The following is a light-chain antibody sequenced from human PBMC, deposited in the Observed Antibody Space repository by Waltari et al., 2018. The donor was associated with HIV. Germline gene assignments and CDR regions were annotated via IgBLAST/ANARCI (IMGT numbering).Light chain of an antibody. Sequence: DTVMTQSPDSLAVSLGERATINCKSSQSVLYRSNNKNYLAWYQQKPGQPPKLLIYWASTRESGVPDRFSGSGSGTDFTLTISRLQAEDVAVYYCQQYYGGPYTFGQGTKLEIK. CDR1: QSVLYRSNNKNY. CDR2: WAS. J-gene: IGKJ2*01. CDR3: QQYYGGPYT. V-gene: IGKV4-1*01.